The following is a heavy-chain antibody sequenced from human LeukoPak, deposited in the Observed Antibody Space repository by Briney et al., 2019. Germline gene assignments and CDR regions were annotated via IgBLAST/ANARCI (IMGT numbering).Heavy chain of an antibody. Sequence: SETLSLTCTVSGDSISSYYWNWIRQPAGKGLEWIGRIFSSGGTSYNPSLKSRVTMSIDTSKNQFYLRLSSMTAADTAMYYCARMAEVDYDGDSDRFDPWRQGTLVTVSS. CDR3: ARMAEVDYDGDSDRFDP. CDR2: IFSSGGT. J-gene: IGHJ5*02. V-gene: IGHV4-4*07. D-gene: IGHD4-23*01. CDR1: GDSISSYY.